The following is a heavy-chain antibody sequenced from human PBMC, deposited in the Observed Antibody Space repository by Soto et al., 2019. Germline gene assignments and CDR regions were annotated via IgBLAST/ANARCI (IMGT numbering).Heavy chain of an antibody. CDR3: AKSRDYELYYFDY. CDR2: ISGSGGST. D-gene: IGHD4-17*01. Sequence: GGSLRVSCAASGFTFSSYAMSWVRQAPGKGLEWVSAISGSGGSTYYADSVKGRFTISRDNSKNTLYLQMNSLRAEDTAVYYCAKSRDYELYYFDYWGQGTLVTVSS. CDR1: GFTFSSYA. V-gene: IGHV3-23*01. J-gene: IGHJ4*02.